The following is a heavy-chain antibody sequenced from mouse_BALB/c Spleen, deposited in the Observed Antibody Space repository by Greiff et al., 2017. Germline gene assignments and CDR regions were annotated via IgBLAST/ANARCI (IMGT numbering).Heavy chain of an antibody. Sequence: EVMLVESGGGLVKPGGSLKLSCAASGFTFSSYAMSWVRQTPEKRLEWVATISSGGSYTYYPDSVKGRFTISRDNAKNTLYLQMSSLRSEDTAMYYCARHVGYFDYWGQGTTLTVSS. CDR3: ARHVGYFDY. CDR1: GFTFSSYA. V-gene: IGHV5-9-3*01. CDR2: ISSGGSYT. J-gene: IGHJ2*01.